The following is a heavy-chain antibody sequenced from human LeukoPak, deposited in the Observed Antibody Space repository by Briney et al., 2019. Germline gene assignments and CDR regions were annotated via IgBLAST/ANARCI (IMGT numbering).Heavy chain of an antibody. V-gene: IGHV3-11*01. Sequence: PGGSLRLSCAASGFTFTDYYMTWIRQAPGKGLEWISYISSSGSTIYYADSVKGRFTISRDNAKNSLYLQMNSLRAEDTAVYYCARSRYSGGWYGLDYWGQGTLVTVSS. CDR3: ARSRYSGGWYGLDY. D-gene: IGHD6-19*01. CDR2: ISSSGSTI. J-gene: IGHJ4*02. CDR1: GFTFTDYY.